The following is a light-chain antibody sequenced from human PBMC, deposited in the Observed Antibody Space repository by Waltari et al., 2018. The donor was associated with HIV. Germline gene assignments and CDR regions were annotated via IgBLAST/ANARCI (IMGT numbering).Light chain of an antibody. CDR1: SSDVGCYHL. V-gene: IGLV2-23*02. CDR2: EVS. Sequence: QSALTQPASVSGSPGQSITISCTGTSSDVGCYHLVSWYQQYPGKVPKLMIYEVSKRPSGVSNRFSGSKSGNTASLTISGLQAEDEADYYCCSYAGSSTPFVFGTATKVTVL. CDR3: CSYAGSSTPFV. J-gene: IGLJ1*01.